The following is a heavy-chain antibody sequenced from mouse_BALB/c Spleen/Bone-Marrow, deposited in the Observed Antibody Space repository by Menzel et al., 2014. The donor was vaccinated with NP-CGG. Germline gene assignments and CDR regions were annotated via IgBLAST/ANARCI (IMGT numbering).Heavy chain of an antibody. V-gene: IGHV1S81*02. J-gene: IGHJ2*01. D-gene: IGHD1-2*01. CDR1: GYTFTGYW. CDR2: INPSNGDT. Sequence: AQPQQSGSELVKPGASVKLSCKASGYTFTGYWMHWVKQRPGQGLDWIGEINPSNGDTNYNEKFKRKATLTVDKSSGTAYMQLSSLTSEDSAVYYCTNYGYDWGQGTTLTVSS. CDR3: TNYGYD.